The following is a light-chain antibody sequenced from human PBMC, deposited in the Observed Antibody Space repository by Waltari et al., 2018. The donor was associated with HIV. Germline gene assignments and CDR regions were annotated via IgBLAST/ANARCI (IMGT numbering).Light chain of an antibody. V-gene: IGKV1-NL1*01. Sequence: DIQMTQSPSSLSASVGDRVTITCRASQDIGKSLAWYQQKPGTAPKLLFYGASRLDTGVPSRFSGSGSGTDHTLTISSLQPEDFATYYCQQYYTTPRTFGGGTKVEI. J-gene: IGKJ4*01. CDR1: QDIGKS. CDR2: GAS. CDR3: QQYYTTPRT.